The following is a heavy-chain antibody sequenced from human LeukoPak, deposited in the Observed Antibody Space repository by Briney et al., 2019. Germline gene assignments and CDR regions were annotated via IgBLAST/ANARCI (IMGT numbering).Heavy chain of an antibody. CDR1: GFTFSSYA. V-gene: IGHV3-23*01. CDR3: AKTTTGYSSGRYPGWPVDY. D-gene: IGHD6-19*01. CDR2: ISGSGGGT. J-gene: IGHJ4*02. Sequence: QSGGSLRLSCAASGFTFSSYAVSWVRQARGKGLEWVSAISGSGGGTYYADSVKGRFTISRDNSEKLMYLQMNSLSTEDTAVYYCAKTTTGYSSGRYPGWPVDYWGQGTLVTVSS.